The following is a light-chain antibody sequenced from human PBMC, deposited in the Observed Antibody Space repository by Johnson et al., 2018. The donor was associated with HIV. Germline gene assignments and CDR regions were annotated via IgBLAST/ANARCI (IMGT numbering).Light chain of an antibody. V-gene: IGLV1-51*02. CDR1: SSIIGNND. CDR3: GTWDTSLSSYV. J-gene: IGLJ1*01. CDR2: KND. Sequence: QSVLTQPPSVSAAPGQKVTISCSGSSSIIGNNDVSWYQLLPGTAPKLLIYKNDQRPSGIPDRFSGSKSGTSATLGITGLQTGDEADYYCGTWDTSLSSYVVGTGTKVTVL.